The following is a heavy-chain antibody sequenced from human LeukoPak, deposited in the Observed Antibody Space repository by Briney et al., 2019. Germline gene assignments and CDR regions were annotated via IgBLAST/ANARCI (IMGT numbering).Heavy chain of an antibody. J-gene: IGHJ4*02. D-gene: IGHD3-10*01. V-gene: IGHV2-5*02. CDR1: GFSLFTSGVG. CDR2: IYWDDYR. CDR3: ARTYFYGSGSSSSFDY. Sequence: SGPTLVTPTQTLTLTCTFSGFSLFTSGVGVGWIRQPPGQALEWLELIYWDDYRRYSPSLKSRLTITKDTSKNQVVLTMTNVDPVDTGTYYCARTYFYGSGSSSSFDYWGQGTLVTVSS.